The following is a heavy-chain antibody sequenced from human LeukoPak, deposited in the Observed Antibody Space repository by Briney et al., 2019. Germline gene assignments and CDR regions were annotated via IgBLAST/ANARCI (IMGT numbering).Heavy chain of an antibody. CDR3: ARARGGYDYVWGSYRYTSGWFYP. CDR2: INHSGST. V-gene: IGHV4-34*01. Sequence: PSETLSLTCAVYGGSFSGYYWSWIRQPPGKGLKGIGEINHSGSTNYNPSLKSRVTISVDTSKNQFSLKLSSVTAADTAVYYCARARGGYDYVWGSYRYTSGWFYPWGQGTLVTVSS. CDR1: GGSFSGYY. D-gene: IGHD3-16*02. J-gene: IGHJ5*02.